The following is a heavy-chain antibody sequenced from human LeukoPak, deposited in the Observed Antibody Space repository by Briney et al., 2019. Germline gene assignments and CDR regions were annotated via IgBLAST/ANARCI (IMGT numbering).Heavy chain of an antibody. J-gene: IGHJ4*02. CDR3: VKDRRYYGSGTDFDY. D-gene: IGHD3-10*01. Sequence: PGGSLRLSCAASGFTFSSYAMHWVRQAPGKGLEYVSAISSNGGSTYYADSVKGRFTTSRDNSKNTLYLQMSSLRAEDTAVYYCVKDRRYYGSGTDFDYWGQGTLVTVSS. CDR2: ISSNGGST. CDR1: GFTFSSYA. V-gene: IGHV3-64D*06.